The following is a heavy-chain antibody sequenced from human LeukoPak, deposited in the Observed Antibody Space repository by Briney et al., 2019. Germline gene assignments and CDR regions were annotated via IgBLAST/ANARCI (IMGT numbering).Heavy chain of an antibody. D-gene: IGHD6-13*01. CDR1: GFTFSTYT. V-gene: IGHV3-21*01. CDR2: IISSSSNI. J-gene: IGHJ3*01. CDR3: ARARIAAAGTGAFDV. Sequence: GGSLRLSCAASGFTFSTYTMNWVRQAPGKGLEWVSSIISSSSNIYYADSVKGRFTISRDNARNSLYLQMNSLRAEDTSVYYCARARIAAAGTGAFDVWGQGTMVTVSS.